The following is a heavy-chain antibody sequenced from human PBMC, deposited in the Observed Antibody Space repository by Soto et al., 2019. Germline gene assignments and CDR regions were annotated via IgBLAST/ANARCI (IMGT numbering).Heavy chain of an antibody. D-gene: IGHD6-13*01. J-gene: IGHJ5*02. CDR2: IIPIFGTA. V-gene: IGHV1-69*13. Sequence: ASVKVSCKASGGTFSSYAISWVRQAPGQGLEWMGGIIPIFGTANYAQKFQGRVTITADESTSTAYMELSSLGSEDTAVYYCARDHGAAAGTRWFDPWGQGTLVTVSS. CDR3: ARDHGAAAGTRWFDP. CDR1: GGTFSSYA.